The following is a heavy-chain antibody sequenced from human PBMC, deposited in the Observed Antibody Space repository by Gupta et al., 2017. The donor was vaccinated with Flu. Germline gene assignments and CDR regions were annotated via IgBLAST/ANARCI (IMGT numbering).Heavy chain of an antibody. J-gene: IGHJ4*02. V-gene: IGHV4-59*01. CDR3: ARGPGGATFDH. CDR1: GHIGIYC. D-gene: IGHD1-26*01. Sequence: GHIGIYCWHWIRQSPGKGMECIGDSDDRGSNNYNPHLKLRVTVALDTSKNQFSVKSSSVTAADTYVYYCARGPGGATFDHWGQGSLVTVST. CDR2: SDDRGSN.